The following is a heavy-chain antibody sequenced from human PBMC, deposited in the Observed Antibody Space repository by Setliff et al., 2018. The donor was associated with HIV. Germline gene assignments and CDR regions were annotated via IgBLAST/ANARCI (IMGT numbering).Heavy chain of an antibody. CDR2: IKQDGSEK. CDR3: ATSPAAVTPRYFDF. D-gene: IGHD4-17*01. J-gene: IGHJ4*02. V-gene: IGHV3-7*01. CDR1: GFTFSSYW. Sequence: TGGSLRLSCAASGFTFSSYWMSWVRQAPGKGLEWVANIKQDGSEKYYVDSVKGRFTTSRDNAKNSLYLQMNSLRADDTAVYYCATSPAAVTPRYFDFWGQGTLVTVSS.